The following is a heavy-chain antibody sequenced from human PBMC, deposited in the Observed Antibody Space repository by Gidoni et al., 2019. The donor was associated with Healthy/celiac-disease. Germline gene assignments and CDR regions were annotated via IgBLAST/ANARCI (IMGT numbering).Heavy chain of an antibody. V-gene: IGHV3-23*01. D-gene: IGHD3-3*01. CDR1: GFTFSSDA. J-gene: IGHJ6*02. CDR3: ASQRITIFGVVIYGMDV. CDR2: ISGSGGDT. Sequence: EVQLLESGGGLVQPGGSLRLSCAASGFTFSSDAMSWVRPAPGKGLEWVSAISGSGGDTYYADSVKGRFTISRDNSKNTLYLQMHSLRAEDTAAYYCASQRITIFGVVIYGMDVWGQGTTVTVSS.